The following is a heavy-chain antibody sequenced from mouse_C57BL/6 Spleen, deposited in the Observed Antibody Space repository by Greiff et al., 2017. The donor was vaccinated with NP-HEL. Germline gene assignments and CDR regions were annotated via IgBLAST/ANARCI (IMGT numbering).Heavy chain of an antibody. CDR1: GYSITSGYY. D-gene: IGHD2-1*01. CDR3: ARDHYGNYFYAMDY. V-gene: IGHV3-6*01. J-gene: IGHJ4*01. CDR2: IRYDGSN. Sequence: EVQVVESGPGLVKPSQSLSLTCSVTGYSITSGYYWNWIRQFPGNKLEWMGYIRYDGSNTYNPSLKNQLSITRDTSKNQFFLKLNSVTTEDTATYDCARDHYGNYFYAMDYWGQGTSVTVSS.